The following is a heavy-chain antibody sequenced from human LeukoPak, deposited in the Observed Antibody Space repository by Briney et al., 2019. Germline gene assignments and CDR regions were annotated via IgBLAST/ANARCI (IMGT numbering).Heavy chain of an antibody. CDR3: AREMRLAYCGGDCYSPWFDP. CDR2: IYYSGST. J-gene: IGHJ5*02. V-gene: IGHV4-59*01. D-gene: IGHD2-21*02. Sequence: SETLSLTCIVPGGSISSYYWSWIRQPPGKGLEWIGYIYYSGSTNYNPSLKSRVTISVDTSKNQFSLKLSSVTAADTAVYYCAREMRLAYCGGDCYSPWFDPWGQGTLVTVSS. CDR1: GGSISSYY.